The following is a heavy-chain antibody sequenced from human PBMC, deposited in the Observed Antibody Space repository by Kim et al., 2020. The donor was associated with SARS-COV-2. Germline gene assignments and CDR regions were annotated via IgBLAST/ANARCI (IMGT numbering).Heavy chain of an antibody. J-gene: IGHJ4*02. Sequence: SETLSLTCAVYGGSFSGYYWSWIRQPPGKGLEWIGEINHSGSTNYNPSLKSRVTISVDTSKNQFSLKLSSVTAADTAVYYCARGHGGSWYLNGGDYFDYWGQGTLVTVSS. CDR3: ARGHGGSWYLNGGDYFDY. CDR1: GGSFSGYY. V-gene: IGHV4-34*01. CDR2: INHSGST. D-gene: IGHD6-13*01.